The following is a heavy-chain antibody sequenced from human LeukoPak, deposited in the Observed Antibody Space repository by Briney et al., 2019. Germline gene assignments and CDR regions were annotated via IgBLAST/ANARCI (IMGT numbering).Heavy chain of an antibody. CDR3: AKDRLGAVAEYPDY. Sequence: GGSLRLSCAASGFTVSSNYMSWVRQAPGKGLEWVSVIYSAGSTYCADSVKGRFTISRDNSKNTLYLQMSSLRADDTAKYYCAKDRLGAVAEYPDYWGQGTLVTVSS. V-gene: IGHV3-66*01. CDR2: IYSAGST. J-gene: IGHJ4*02. D-gene: IGHD6-19*01. CDR1: GFTVSSNY.